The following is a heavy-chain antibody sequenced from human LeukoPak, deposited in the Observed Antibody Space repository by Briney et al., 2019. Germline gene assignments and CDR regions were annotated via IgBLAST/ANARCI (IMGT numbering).Heavy chain of an antibody. CDR3: AASSGYPFEY. CDR2: IQYSGST. J-gene: IGHJ4*02. CDR1: GGSISSGSYY. V-gene: IGHV4-39*07. D-gene: IGHD3-22*01. Sequence: SEILSLTCTVSGGSISSGSYYWGWLRQPPGKGLEWIGSIQYSGSTYYNPSLKRRVTISVDTSKNQFSLKLSSVTAADTAVYYCAASSGYPFEYWGQGTLVTVSS.